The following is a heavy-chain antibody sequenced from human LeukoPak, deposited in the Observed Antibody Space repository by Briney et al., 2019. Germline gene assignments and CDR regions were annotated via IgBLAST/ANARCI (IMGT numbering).Heavy chain of an antibody. CDR1: GFTFSSYS. D-gene: IGHD3-10*01. CDR3: ASILLWYVYDY. CDR2: ISSSSSTI. Sequence: GGSLRLSCAASGFTFSSYSMNWVRQAPGKGLEWVSYISSSSSTIYYTDSVKGRFTISRGNSKNTLYLQMNSLRAEDTAVYYCASILLWYVYDYWGQGTLVTVSS. V-gene: IGHV3-48*01. J-gene: IGHJ4*02.